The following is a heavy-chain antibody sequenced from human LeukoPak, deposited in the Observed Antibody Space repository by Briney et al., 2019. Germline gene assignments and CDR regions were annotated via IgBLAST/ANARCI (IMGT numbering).Heavy chain of an antibody. D-gene: IGHD3-22*01. CDR2: IYYSGST. V-gene: IGHV4-30-4*01. CDR1: GGSISSGDYY. J-gene: IGHJ4*02. Sequence: PSQTLSLTCTVSGGSISSGDYYWSWIRQPPGKGLEWIGYIYYSGSTYYNPSLKSRVTISVDTSKNQFSLKLSSVTAADTAVYYCARVHYDSSGVLDYWGQGTLVTVSS. CDR3: ARVHYDSSGVLDY.